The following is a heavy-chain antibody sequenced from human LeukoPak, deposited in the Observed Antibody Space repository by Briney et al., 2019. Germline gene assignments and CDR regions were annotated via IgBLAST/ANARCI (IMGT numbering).Heavy chain of an antibody. CDR3: AKSGGYGLIDY. V-gene: IGHV4-34*01. Sequence: PSETLSLTCAVYGGSFSGYYWSWIRQPPGKGLEWIGEINNSGSTNYNPSLKRRVTISVDTSKNQFSLKLSSVTAADTAMYYCAKSGGYGLIDYWGQGTLVTVSS. D-gene: IGHD1-26*01. J-gene: IGHJ4*02. CDR2: INNSGST. CDR1: GGSFSGYY.